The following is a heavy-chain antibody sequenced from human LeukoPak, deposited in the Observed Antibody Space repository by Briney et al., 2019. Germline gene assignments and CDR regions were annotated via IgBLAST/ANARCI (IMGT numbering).Heavy chain of an antibody. V-gene: IGHV4-59*01. Sequence: SETLSLTCTVSGGSISNYYWGWIRQPPGKGLEWIGYIYYSGSTNYNPSLKSRVTISVDTSKNQFSLKLSSVTAADTAVYYCARVRSSGWGKNFDYWGQGTLVTVSS. CDR2: IYYSGST. CDR1: GGSISNYY. D-gene: IGHD6-19*01. J-gene: IGHJ4*02. CDR3: ARVRSSGWGKNFDY.